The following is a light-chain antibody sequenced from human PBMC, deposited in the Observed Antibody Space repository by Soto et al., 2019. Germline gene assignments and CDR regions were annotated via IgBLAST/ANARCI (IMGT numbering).Light chain of an antibody. V-gene: IGLV2-23*02. CDR3: CSYGGDRI. J-gene: IGLJ2*01. CDR1: GTKVGGYNF. Sequence: QSALPLLASGSGSLGQSSAISFTGTGTKVGGYNFASWYQQHPGKDPKLLIYEVNKRPSGVAKRFSGSKSDTTSSLTSSGRQAEAEADYYCCSYGGDRIFGGGTKLTVL. CDR2: EVN.